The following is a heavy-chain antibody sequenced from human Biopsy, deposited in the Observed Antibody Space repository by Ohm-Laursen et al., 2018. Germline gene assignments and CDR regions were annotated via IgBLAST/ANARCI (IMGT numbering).Heavy chain of an antibody. D-gene: IGHD6-6*01. V-gene: IGHV4-39*01. CDR3: ARHRSSSARNYYHDMDV. CDR2: LYHNGHT. J-gene: IGHJ6*02. CDR1: GGSINSNDYY. Sequence: SETLSLTCTVAGGSINSNDYYWGWIRQTPGEGLQWIGSLYHNGHTYENPSLRSRLPLSIDKSKNLSSLRLSSVTAADTAVYYCARHRSSSARNYYHDMDVWGQGTTVTVSS.